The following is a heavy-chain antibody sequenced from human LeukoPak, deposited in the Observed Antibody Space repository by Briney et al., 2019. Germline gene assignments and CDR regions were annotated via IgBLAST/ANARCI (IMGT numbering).Heavy chain of an antibody. CDR1: GGSISSSSYY. J-gene: IGHJ4*02. CDR2: INHSGST. CDR3: ARGGGEIRFSEWLSD. Sequence: SETLSLTCTVSGGSISSSSYYWSWIRQPPGKGLEWIGGINHSGSTNYNPSLKSRVTISVDTSKNQFSLKLSSVTAADTAVYYCARGGGEIRFSEWLSDWGQGTLVTVSS. D-gene: IGHD3-3*01. V-gene: IGHV4-39*07.